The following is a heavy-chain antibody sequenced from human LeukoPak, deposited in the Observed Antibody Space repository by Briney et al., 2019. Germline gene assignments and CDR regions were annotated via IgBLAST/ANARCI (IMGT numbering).Heavy chain of an antibody. CDR2: FDPEDGET. CDR1: GYTFTGYY. V-gene: IGHV1-24*01. Sequence: ASVKVSCKASGYTFTGYYMHWVRQAPGKGLEWMGGFDPEDGETIYAQKFQGRVTMTEGTSTDTAYMELSSLRSEDTAVYYCATMKGGYDNYYYYGMDVWGQGTTVTVSS. D-gene: IGHD5-12*01. CDR3: ATMKGGYDNYYYYGMDV. J-gene: IGHJ6*02.